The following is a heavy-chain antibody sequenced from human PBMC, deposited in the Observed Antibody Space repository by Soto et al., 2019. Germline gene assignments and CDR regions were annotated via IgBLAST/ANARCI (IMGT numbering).Heavy chain of an antibody. V-gene: IGHV4-39*01. J-gene: IGHJ6*02. CDR2: IYYSGST. D-gene: IGHD3-22*01. CDR3: ARRLYYDSSGFEGGGMDG. CDR1: GGSISSSSYY. Sequence: SETLSLTCTVSGGSISSSSYYWGWIRQPPGKGLEWIGSIYYSGSTYYNPSLKSRVTISVDTSKNQFSLKLSSVTAADTAVYYCARRLYYDSSGFEGGGMDGCGQGTTVRVSS.